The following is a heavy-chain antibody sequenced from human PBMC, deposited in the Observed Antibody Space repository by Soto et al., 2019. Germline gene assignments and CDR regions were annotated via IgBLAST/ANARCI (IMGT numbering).Heavy chain of an antibody. CDR2: IIPIFGTA. D-gene: IGHD2-2*01. CDR3: ARDNLGYCSSTSCYAGYYYYGMDV. CDR1: GGTFSSYA. Sequence: SVKVSCKASGGTFSSYAISWVRQAPGQGLEWMGGIIPIFGTANYAQKFQGRVTITADESTSTAYMELSSLRSEDTAVYYCARDNLGYCSSTSCYAGYYYYGMDVWGQGTTVTVSS. J-gene: IGHJ6*02. V-gene: IGHV1-69*13.